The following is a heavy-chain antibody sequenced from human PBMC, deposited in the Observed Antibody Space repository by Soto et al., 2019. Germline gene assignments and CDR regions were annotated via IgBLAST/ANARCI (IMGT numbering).Heavy chain of an antibody. CDR2: IVVGSGNT. V-gene: IGHV1-58*01. J-gene: IGHJ4*02. Sequence: QMQLLQSGPEVKKPGTSVKVSCKASTFTFTSSAVQWVRQARGQRLEWIGWIVVGSGNTKYAQNFQERVTITRHMSSGTAYLELSSLSSEDTAVYYCATHREGATYSCDSGGQGTMLTVSS. CDR3: ATHREGATYSCDS. CDR1: TFTFTSSA. D-gene: IGHD1-26*01.